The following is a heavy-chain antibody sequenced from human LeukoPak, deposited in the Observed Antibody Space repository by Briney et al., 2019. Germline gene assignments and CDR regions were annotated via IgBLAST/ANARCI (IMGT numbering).Heavy chain of an antibody. Sequence: GRSLRLSCAASGFTFSSYGMHWVRQAPGKGLEWVAVIWYDGSNKYYADSVKGRFTISRDNSKNTQYLQMNSLRVEDTAVYYCARVYSSGWPDHAYYWGQGTLVTVSS. V-gene: IGHV3-33*01. CDR2: IWYDGSNK. J-gene: IGHJ4*02. D-gene: IGHD6-19*01. CDR3: ARVYSSGWPDHAYY. CDR1: GFTFSSYG.